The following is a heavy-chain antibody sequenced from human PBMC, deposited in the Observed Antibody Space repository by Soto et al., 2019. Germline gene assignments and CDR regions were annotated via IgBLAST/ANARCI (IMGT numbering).Heavy chain of an antibody. CDR2: ISSSSRNT. D-gene: IGHD6-25*01. Sequence: PGGSLRLSCAASGFTFRAYGMNLIRQAPGRGLEWVAYISSSSRNTYNADSVKGRFTISRDNARNSLYLQMNSLRDEDTAVYYCARAALYGYDYWGQGTPVTVSS. CDR1: GFTFRAYG. J-gene: IGHJ4*02. V-gene: IGHV3-48*02. CDR3: ARAALYGYDY.